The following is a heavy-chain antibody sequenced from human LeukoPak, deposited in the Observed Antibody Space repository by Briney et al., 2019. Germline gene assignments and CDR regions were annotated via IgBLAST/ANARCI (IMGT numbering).Heavy chain of an antibody. Sequence: ASVKVSCKVSGYTLAELSMHWVRQAPGKGLEWMGGFDPEDGETIYAQKFQGRVTMTEDTSTDTAYMELSSLRSEDTAVYYCATDYYDSSGAIDYWGQGTLVTVSS. CDR3: ATDYYDSSGAIDY. D-gene: IGHD3-22*01. V-gene: IGHV1-24*01. CDR1: GYTLAELS. CDR2: FDPEDGET. J-gene: IGHJ4*02.